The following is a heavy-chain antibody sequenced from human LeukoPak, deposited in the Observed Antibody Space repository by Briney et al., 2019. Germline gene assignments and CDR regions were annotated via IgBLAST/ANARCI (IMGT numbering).Heavy chain of an antibody. CDR3: VREAWNDFYFDY. Sequence: SGGSLRLSCAASGFTFSSYGMHWVRQAPGKGLEGVAVISYDGSNKYYADSVKGRFAISRDNSKNTPYLQMNSLRAEDTAVYYCVREAWNDFYFDYCGQGTLVTVSS. J-gene: IGHJ4*02. V-gene: IGHV3-30*03. CDR1: GFTFSSYG. D-gene: IGHD1-1*01. CDR2: ISYDGSNK.